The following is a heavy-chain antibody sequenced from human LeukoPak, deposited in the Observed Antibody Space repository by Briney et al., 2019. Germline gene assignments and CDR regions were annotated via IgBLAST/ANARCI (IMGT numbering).Heavy chain of an antibody. J-gene: IGHJ3*02. CDR2: ISAYNGNT. CDR1: GYTFTSYG. Sequence: GASVKVSCKASGYTFTSYGISWVRQAPGQGLEWMGWISAYNGNTNYAQKLQGRVTMTTDTSTSTAYMELRSLRSDDTAVYYCASGDYDILTGYGNAFDIWGQGTMVTVSS. D-gene: IGHD3-9*01. V-gene: IGHV1-18*01. CDR3: ASGDYDILTGYGNAFDI.